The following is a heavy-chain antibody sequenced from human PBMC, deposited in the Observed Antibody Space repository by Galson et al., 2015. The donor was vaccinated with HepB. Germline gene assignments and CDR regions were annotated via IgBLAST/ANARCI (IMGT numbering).Heavy chain of an antibody. CDR3: ARAIVGAVWYFDL. CDR2: ISSSSSYT. D-gene: IGHD1-26*01. V-gene: IGHV3-11*05. CDR1: GFTFSDYY. J-gene: IGHJ2*01. Sequence: LRLSCAASGFTFSDYYMSWIRQAPGKGLEWVSYISSSSSYTNYADSVKGRFTISRDNAKNSLYLQMNSLRAEDTAVYYCARAIVGAVWYFDLWGRGTLVTVSS.